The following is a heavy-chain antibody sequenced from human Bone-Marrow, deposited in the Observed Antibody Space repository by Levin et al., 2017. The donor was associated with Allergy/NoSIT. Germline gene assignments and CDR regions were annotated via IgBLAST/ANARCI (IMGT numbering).Heavy chain of an antibody. V-gene: IGHV1-2*02. D-gene: IGHD3-3*01. CDR2: INPNSGGT. CDR3: ARRYDFWSGDSAMDV. CDR1: GYTFTGYY. Sequence: ASVKVSCKASGYTFTGYYMHWVRQAPGQGLEWMGWINPNSGGTNYAQKFQGRVTMTRDTSISTAYMELSRLRSDDTAVYYCARRYDFWSGDSAMDVWGQGTTVTVSS. J-gene: IGHJ6*02.